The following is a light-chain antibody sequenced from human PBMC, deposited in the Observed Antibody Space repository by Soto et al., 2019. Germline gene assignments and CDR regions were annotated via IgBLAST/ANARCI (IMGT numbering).Light chain of an antibody. CDR2: DAS. CDR1: QDIRTY. Sequence: DIQMTQSPSSLSASVGDRVTITCQASQDIRTYLNWYQQKPGKAPKLLIYDASNLESGVPSRFSGSGSGTHFTLTISSLQPEDVATYYCQHFDNSLFGQGTKVEIK. J-gene: IGKJ2*01. CDR3: QHFDNSL. V-gene: IGKV1-33*01.